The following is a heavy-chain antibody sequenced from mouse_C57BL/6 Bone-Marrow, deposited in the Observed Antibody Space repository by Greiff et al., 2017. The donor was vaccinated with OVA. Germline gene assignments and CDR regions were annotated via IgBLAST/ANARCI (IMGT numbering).Heavy chain of an antibody. J-gene: IGHJ1*03. V-gene: IGHV3-8*01. CDR2: ISYSGST. D-gene: IGHD2-10*02. Sequence: EVKLVESGPGLVKPSQTLSLTCSVTGYSFTSDYLNWIRKFPGNKLEYIGYISYSGSTYYNPSLKSRISITRDTTKNQYYLEVNSVTTEDTAAYYCARCRYGNYLYFDVWGTGTTVTVSS. CDR1: GYSFTSDY. CDR3: ARCRYGNYLYFDV.